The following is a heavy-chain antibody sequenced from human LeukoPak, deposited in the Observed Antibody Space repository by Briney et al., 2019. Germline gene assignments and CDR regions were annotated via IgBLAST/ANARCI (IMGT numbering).Heavy chain of an antibody. D-gene: IGHD3-10*01. V-gene: IGHV4-59*01. Sequence: SETLSLTCTVSGGSISTYYWSWIRQPPGKGLEWIGYIYYTGSTSYNPSLKSRVTMSLDASKNQFSLELNSVTPADTAVYCCARTVGITMVRGVIWWFDPWGQGTLVTVSS. J-gene: IGHJ5*02. CDR3: ARTVGITMVRGVIWWFDP. CDR2: IYYTGST. CDR1: GGSISTYY.